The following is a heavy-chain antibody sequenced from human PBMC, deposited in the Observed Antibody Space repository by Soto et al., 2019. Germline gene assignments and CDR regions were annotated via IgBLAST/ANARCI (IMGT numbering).Heavy chain of an antibody. CDR3: ARATYSSTWYIDY. V-gene: IGHV4-4*07. Sequence: SETLSLTCTVSGGRISGYYWNWIRQPAGEGLEWIGRIYATGSTTYNPSLKSRVVMSVDSSENQFSLKLTSVIAADTAVYYCARATYSSTWYIDYWGQGTLVTVSS. J-gene: IGHJ4*02. CDR2: IYATGST. CDR1: GGRISGYY. D-gene: IGHD6-13*01.